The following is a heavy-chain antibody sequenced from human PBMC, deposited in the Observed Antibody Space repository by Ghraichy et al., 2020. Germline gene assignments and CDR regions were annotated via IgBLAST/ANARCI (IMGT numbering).Heavy chain of an antibody. CDR2: IYYSGST. Sequence: GSLSLTCTVSGGSISSYYWSWIRQPPGKGLEWIGYIYYSGSTNYNPSLKSRVTISVDTSKNQFSLKLSSVTAADTAVYYCARDFIIAAAGTSHGAYYYYGMDVWGQGTTVTVSS. D-gene: IGHD6-13*01. CDR3: ARDFIIAAAGTSHGAYYYYGMDV. CDR1: GGSISSYY. V-gene: IGHV4-59*01. J-gene: IGHJ6*02.